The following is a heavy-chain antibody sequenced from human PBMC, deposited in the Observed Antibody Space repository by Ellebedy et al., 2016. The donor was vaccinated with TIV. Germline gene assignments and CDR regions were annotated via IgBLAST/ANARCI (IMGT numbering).Heavy chain of an antibody. V-gene: IGHV3-15*01. CDR1: GFTLSSAW. Sequence: GESLKISCAASGFTLSSAWMTWVRQAPGKGLEWIGRIKSKTDGGTTDYAAPVKGRFTISRDDSKNTLYLQMNSLKTEDTAVYYCATARTSGYYYPYDYWGQGTLVTVSS. J-gene: IGHJ4*02. CDR2: IKSKTDGGTT. D-gene: IGHD3-22*01. CDR3: ATARTSGYYYPYDY.